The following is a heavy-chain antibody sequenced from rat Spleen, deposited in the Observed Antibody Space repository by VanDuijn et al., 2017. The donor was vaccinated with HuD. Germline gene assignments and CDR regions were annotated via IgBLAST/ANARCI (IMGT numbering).Heavy chain of an antibody. V-gene: IGHV2S12*01. CDR1: GFSLTSNG. CDR2: ISTGGNT. Sequence: QVQLKESGPGLVQPSQTLSLTCTVSGFSLTSNGVSWVRQPPGKGLEWIAAISTGGNTYYNSGLKSRLGISRDTSKSQVLLKMNSLQTEDTAIYFCVRERVPGFAFYFDYWGQGVMVTVSS. J-gene: IGHJ2*01. CDR3: VRERVPGFAFYFDY. D-gene: IGHD1-4*01.